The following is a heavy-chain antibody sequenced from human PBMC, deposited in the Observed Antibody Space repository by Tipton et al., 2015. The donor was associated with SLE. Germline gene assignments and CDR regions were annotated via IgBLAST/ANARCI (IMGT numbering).Heavy chain of an antibody. J-gene: IGHJ3*01. CDR2: INDRGIS. Sequence: TLSLTCAVNGVSFSAYNWTWVRQTPDKGLTWIAEINDRGISNFNPSLKSRVTVSIDMSKKQFSLNLASVTAADTAVYYCAGKWDVWGQGTRVTVSS. CDR1: GVSFSAYN. CDR3: AGKWDV. D-gene: IGHD2-8*01. V-gene: IGHV4-34*01.